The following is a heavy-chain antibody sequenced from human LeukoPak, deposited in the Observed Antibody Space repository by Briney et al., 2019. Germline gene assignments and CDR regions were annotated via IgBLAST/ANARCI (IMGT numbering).Heavy chain of an antibody. D-gene: IGHD6-13*01. CDR2: INTNTGNP. CDR1: GYTFTSYA. CDR3: ARDWVGISAAGTRVLDY. J-gene: IGHJ4*02. V-gene: IGHV7-4-1*02. Sequence: GASVKVSCKASGYTFTSYAMNWVRQAPGQGLEWMGWINTNTGNPTYAQGFTGRFVFSLDTSVSTAYLQISSLKAEDTAVYYCARDWVGISAAGTRVLDYWGQGTLVTVSS.